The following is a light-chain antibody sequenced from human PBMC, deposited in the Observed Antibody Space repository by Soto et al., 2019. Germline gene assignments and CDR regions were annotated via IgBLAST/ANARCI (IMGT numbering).Light chain of an antibody. J-gene: IGKJ1*01. CDR2: AAS. V-gene: IGKV1-39*01. CDR1: QTINKY. CDR3: QQSYATPGT. Sequence: DIQMTQSPSSLSASVGDRVTITCRASQTINKYLNWYQHKPGKPPKLLVFAASSLQTGVPTRFSGSGAGTHFPLTISDLQKEDFATYYCQQSYATPGTFGRGNKVEIK.